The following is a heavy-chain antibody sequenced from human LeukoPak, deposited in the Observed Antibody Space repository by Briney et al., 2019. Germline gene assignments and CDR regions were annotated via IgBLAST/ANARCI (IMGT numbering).Heavy chain of an antibody. CDR3: ARDWWSGSPQDYYYYMDV. V-gene: IGHV4-39*07. CDR1: GGSISSSSYY. D-gene: IGHD2-15*01. CDR2: IYYSGST. J-gene: IGHJ6*03. Sequence: SETLSLTCTVSGGSISSSSYYWGWIRQPPGKGLEWIGSIYYSGSTYYNPSLKSRVTISVDTSKNQFSLKLSSVTAADTAVYYCARDWWSGSPQDYYYYMDVWGKGTTVTVSS.